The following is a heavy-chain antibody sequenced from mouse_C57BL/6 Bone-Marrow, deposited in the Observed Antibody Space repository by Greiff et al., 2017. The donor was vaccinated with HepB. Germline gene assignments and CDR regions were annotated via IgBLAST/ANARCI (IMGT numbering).Heavy chain of an antibody. CDR1: GFTFSDYG. Sequence: EVQLVESGGGLVKPGGSLKLSCAASGFTFSDYGMHWVRQAPEKGLEWVAYISSGSSTIHYADTVKGRFTISRDNAKDTLFLQMTSLRSEDTAMYYCARPTTVRYFDVWGTGTTVTVSS. D-gene: IGHD1-1*01. CDR2: ISSGSSTI. CDR3: ARPTTVRYFDV. V-gene: IGHV5-17*01. J-gene: IGHJ1*03.